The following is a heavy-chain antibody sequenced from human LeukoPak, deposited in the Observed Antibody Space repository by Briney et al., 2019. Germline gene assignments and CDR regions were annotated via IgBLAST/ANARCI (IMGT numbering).Heavy chain of an antibody. CDR3: AKRGNAISFFDP. V-gene: IGHV3-23*01. CDR2: LSGSDDIT. D-gene: IGHD2/OR15-2a*01. J-gene: IGHJ5*02. Sequence: GGSLRLSCAASGFTFSNYGMYWVRQAPGKGLEWVSGLSGSDDITYYTDSVKGRFTISRDNSKNTLYLEMNNLRAEDTALYYCAKRGNAISFFDPWGQGTLVTVSS. CDR1: GFTFSNYG.